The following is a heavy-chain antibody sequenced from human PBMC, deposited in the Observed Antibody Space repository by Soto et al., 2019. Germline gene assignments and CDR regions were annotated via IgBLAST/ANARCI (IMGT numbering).Heavy chain of an antibody. J-gene: IGHJ4*02. Sequence: EVQLLESGGGLVQPGGSLRLSCAASGFTFSSYAMRWVRKAPVKGLEWVSAISGSGDSTYYADSVKGRFTISRDNSKNTRYRQMNSLRAEDTAVYYCARRGSGSYYDYWGQGTLVTGSS. V-gene: IGHV3-23*01. CDR2: ISGSGDST. CDR1: GFTFSSYA. D-gene: IGHD1-26*01. CDR3: ARRGSGSYYDY.